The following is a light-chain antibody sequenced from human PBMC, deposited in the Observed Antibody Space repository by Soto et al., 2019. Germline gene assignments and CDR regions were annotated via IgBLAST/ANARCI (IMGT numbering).Light chain of an antibody. CDR1: SSNIGSNY. CDR2: SNN. J-gene: IGLJ2*01. V-gene: IGLV1-47*02. Sequence: HSVLTQPPSASGTPGQRVTISCSGSSSNIGSNYVYWYQQLPGTAPKLLIYSNNQRPSGVPDRFSGSKSGTSASLAISGLRSEDEADYYCAAWDDSLSAVVFGGGTKVTVL. CDR3: AAWDDSLSAVV.